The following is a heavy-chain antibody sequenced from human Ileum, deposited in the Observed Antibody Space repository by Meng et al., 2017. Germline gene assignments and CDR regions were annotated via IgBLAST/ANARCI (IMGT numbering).Heavy chain of an antibody. CDR1: GGFFRTYD. D-gene: IGHD4-11*01. Sequence: LPQLGAGLLYPAAPRSLVCAIGGGFFRTYDWIWIRQPPGKGLEWIGEISRSGTTNYNPSLKSRVTISVDTSKNQFSLTVTSVTAADSALYYCARSGVTTVTYLDWGQGTLVTVSS. CDR3: ARSGVTTVTYLD. J-gene: IGHJ4*02. CDR2: ISRSGTT. V-gene: IGHV4-34*01.